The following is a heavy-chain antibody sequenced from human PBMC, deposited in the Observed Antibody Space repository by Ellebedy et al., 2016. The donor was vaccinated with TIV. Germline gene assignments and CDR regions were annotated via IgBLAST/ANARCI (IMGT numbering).Heavy chain of an antibody. CDR3: ARAPWLGFCSGGSCYSDS. D-gene: IGHD2-15*01. Sequence: ASVKVSXKASGYTFITYDINWVRQATGQGLEWMGWMNPNSGNTGYAQKFQGRVTMTRNTSISTAYMELSSLRSDDTAVYYCARAPWLGFCSGGSCYSDSWGQGTLVTVSS. V-gene: IGHV1-8*01. CDR1: GYTFITYD. J-gene: IGHJ4*02. CDR2: MNPNSGNT.